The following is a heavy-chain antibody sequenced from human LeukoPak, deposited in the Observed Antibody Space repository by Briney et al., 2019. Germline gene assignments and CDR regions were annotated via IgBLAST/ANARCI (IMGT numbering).Heavy chain of an antibody. Sequence: SETLSLTCTVSGYSISSGYYWGWIRQPPGKGLEWIGSIYHSGSTYYNPSLKSRVTISVDTSKNQFSLKLSSVTAADTAVYYCARSYSSSWYTGGFDYWGQGTLVTVSS. CDR2: IYHSGST. J-gene: IGHJ4*02. CDR1: GYSISSGYY. D-gene: IGHD6-13*01. V-gene: IGHV4-38-2*02. CDR3: ARSYSSSWYTGGFDY.